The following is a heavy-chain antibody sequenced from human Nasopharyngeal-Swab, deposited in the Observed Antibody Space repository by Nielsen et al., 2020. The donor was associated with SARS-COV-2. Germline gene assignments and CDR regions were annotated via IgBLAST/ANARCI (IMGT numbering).Heavy chain of an antibody. CDR2: VNQDGSRT. CDR1: GVIFSKYW. V-gene: IGHV3-74*01. Sequence: GESLKISCVASGVIFSKYWMHWVRQVPGKGPVWVSRVNQDGSRTDYADSVRGRFTISRDNAKNTVYLQMNSLRVEDTAVYYCVKHQGSSSDQWGQGTLVTVSS. CDR3: VKHQGSSSDQ. J-gene: IGHJ4*02.